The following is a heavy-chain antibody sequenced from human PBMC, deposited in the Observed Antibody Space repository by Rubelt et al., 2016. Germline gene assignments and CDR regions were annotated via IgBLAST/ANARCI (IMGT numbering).Heavy chain of an antibody. CDR1: GDSISSSTYY. CDR3: ACRIGYYGVDV. CDR2: IYYTGST. V-gene: IGHV4-61*05. Sequence: QLQLQESGPGLVQPSETLSVTCTVSGDSISSSTYYWGWIRQPPGKGLEWIGYIYYTGSTNYIPSLESRVTISVDTSKKQFSRKLNSVTAADTAVYYCACRIGYYGVDVWGQGTTVTVSS. D-gene: IGHD2-15*01. J-gene: IGHJ6*02.